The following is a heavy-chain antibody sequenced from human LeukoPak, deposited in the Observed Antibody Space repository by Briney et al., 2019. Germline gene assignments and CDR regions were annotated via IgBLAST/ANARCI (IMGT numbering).Heavy chain of an antibody. D-gene: IGHD2-2*01. CDR2: IRYDGSKK. V-gene: IGHV3-30*02. CDR3: ATRGYCSGTSCYAPQP. Sequence: PGGSLRLSCAASGFTFSNYGMHWVRQAPGKGLEWVALIRYDGSKKDYADSVKGRFTISRDNSKNTLHLQMNSLRAEDTAVYYCATRGYCSGTSCYAPQPWGQGTLVTVSS. J-gene: IGHJ5*02. CDR1: GFTFSNYG.